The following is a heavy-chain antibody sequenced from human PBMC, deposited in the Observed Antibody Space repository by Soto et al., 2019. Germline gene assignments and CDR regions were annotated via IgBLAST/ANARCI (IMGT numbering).Heavy chain of an antibody. CDR1: GGSFSGYY. CDR3: ARALRTGYYYYGMDV. J-gene: IGHJ6*02. V-gene: IGHV4-34*01. D-gene: IGHD3-10*01. Sequence: SETLSLTCAFYGGSFSGYYWSWIRQPPGKGLEWIGEINHSGSTNYNPSLKSRVTISVDTSKNQFSLKLSSVTAADTAVYYCARALRTGYYYYGMDVWGQGTTVTVSS. CDR2: INHSGST.